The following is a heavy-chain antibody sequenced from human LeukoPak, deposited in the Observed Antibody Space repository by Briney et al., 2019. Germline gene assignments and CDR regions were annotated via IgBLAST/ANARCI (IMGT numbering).Heavy chain of an antibody. D-gene: IGHD3-22*01. CDR3: ARVQSMIVVVITTHDAFDI. Sequence: ASVKVPCKASGYTFTGYYMHWVRQAPGQGLEWMGWINPNSGGTNYAQKFQGRVTMTRDTSISTAYMELSRLRSDDTAVYYCARVQSMIVVVITTHDAFDIWGQGTMVTVSS. CDR2: INPNSGGT. CDR1: GYTFTGYY. V-gene: IGHV1-2*02. J-gene: IGHJ3*02.